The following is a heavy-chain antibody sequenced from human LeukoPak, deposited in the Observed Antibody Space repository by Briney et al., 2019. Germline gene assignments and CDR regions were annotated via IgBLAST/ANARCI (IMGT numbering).Heavy chain of an antibody. Sequence: GGSLRLSCVVSGFTVSTNYMSWVRQAPGKGLEWVSVFYSGGNTYYADSVKGRFTISRDTSKNTLYLQMDSLRAEDTAVYYCARRYKRITMVRGVIGAFDIWGQGTMVTVSS. J-gene: IGHJ3*02. CDR1: GFTVSTNY. V-gene: IGHV3-53*01. CDR3: ARRYKRITMVRGVIGAFDI. CDR2: FYSGGNT. D-gene: IGHD3-10*01.